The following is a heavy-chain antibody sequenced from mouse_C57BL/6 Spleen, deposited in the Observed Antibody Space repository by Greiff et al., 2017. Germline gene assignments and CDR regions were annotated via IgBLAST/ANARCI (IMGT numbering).Heavy chain of an antibody. V-gene: IGHV1-69*01. D-gene: IGHD3-1*01. CDR2: IDPSDSYT. CDR3: AHSSDHYAMDY. CDR1: GYTFTSYW. Sequence: VQLQQPGAELVMPGASVKLSCKASGYTFTSYWMHWVKQRPGQGLEWIGEIDPSDSYTNYNQKFKGKSTMTVDKSSSTAYMQLSSLTSEDSAVCYFAHSSDHYAMDYWGQGTSVTVSS. J-gene: IGHJ4*01.